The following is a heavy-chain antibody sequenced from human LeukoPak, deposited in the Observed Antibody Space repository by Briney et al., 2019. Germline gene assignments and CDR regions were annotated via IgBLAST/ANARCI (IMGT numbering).Heavy chain of an antibody. Sequence: GGSLRLSCAASGFTFSSYAMHWVRQAPGKGLEWVAFIRYDGSNKYYADSVKGRFTISRDNSKNSLFLQMNSLRAEDTAVYYCASRPYDNSGYYYVWGQGTLVTVSS. V-gene: IGHV3-30*02. CDR1: GFTFSSYA. D-gene: IGHD3-22*01. J-gene: IGHJ4*02. CDR3: ASRPYDNSGYYYV. CDR2: IRYDGSNK.